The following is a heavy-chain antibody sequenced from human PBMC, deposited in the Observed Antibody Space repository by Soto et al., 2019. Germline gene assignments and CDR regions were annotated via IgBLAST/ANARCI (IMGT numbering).Heavy chain of an antibody. V-gene: IGHV4-39*01. Sequence: QLQLQESGPGLVKPSETLSLTCTVSGGSISSSSYYWGWIRQPPGKGLEWIGSIYYSGSTYYNPSLTSRVTISVDTSKNQCSRKLSSVTAADTAVYYCASPGIAAAGIYYFDYWGQGTLVTVSS. D-gene: IGHD6-13*01. J-gene: IGHJ4*02. CDR3: ASPGIAAAGIYYFDY. CDR1: GGSISSSSYY. CDR2: IYYSGST.